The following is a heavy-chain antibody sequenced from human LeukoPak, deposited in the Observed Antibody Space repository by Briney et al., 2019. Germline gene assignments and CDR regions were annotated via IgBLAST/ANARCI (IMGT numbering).Heavy chain of an antibody. CDR2: FDPEDGET. J-gene: IGHJ6*04. D-gene: IGHD2-2*01. V-gene: IGHV1-24*01. CDR1: GYTLTELS. Sequence: ASVKVSCKVSGYTLTELSMHWVRRAPGKGLEGMGGFDPEDGETIYAQKFQGRVTMTEDTSTDTAYMELSSLRSEDTAVYYCATGGLCSSTSCYAGIYYYGMDVWGKGTTVTVSS. CDR3: ATGGLCSSTSCYAGIYYYGMDV.